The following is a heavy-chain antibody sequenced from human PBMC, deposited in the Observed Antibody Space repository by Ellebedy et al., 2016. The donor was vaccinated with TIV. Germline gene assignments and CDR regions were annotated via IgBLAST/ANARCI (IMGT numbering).Heavy chain of an antibody. CDR2: ISSNGGST. Sequence: GGSLRLSXAASGFTFSSYAMHWVRQAPGKGLEYVSAISSNGGSTYYANSVKGRFTISRDNSKNTLYLQMGSLRAEDMAVYYCARDEMANWGQGTLVTVSS. V-gene: IGHV3-64*01. CDR1: GFTFSSYA. D-gene: IGHD5-24*01. J-gene: IGHJ4*02. CDR3: ARDEMAN.